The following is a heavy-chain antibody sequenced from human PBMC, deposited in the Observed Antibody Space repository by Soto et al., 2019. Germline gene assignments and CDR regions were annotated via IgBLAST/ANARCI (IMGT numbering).Heavy chain of an antibody. CDR3: ARGIAAAGTGY. CDR1: GGSFSGYY. D-gene: IGHD6-13*01. J-gene: IGHJ4*02. CDR2: INHSGST. Sequence: PSETLSLTCAVYGGSFSGYYWSWIRRPPGKGLEWIGEINHSGSTNYNPSLKSRVTISVDTSKNQFSLKLSSVTAADTAVYYCARGIAAAGTGYWGKGTLVTVSS. V-gene: IGHV4-34*01.